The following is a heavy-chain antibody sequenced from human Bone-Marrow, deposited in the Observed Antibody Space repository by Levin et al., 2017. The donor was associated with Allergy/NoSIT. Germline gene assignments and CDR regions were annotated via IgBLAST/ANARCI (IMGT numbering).Heavy chain of an antibody. Sequence: PGGSLRLSCTASGFIFDDYAMHWVRQRPGKGLEWVSGISWNSATVGYADSVRGRFTLSRDNAKNSLHLEMTSLTGEDTALYFCVRGRPNCSGSYYNCAMDVWGRGTTVTVSS. CDR3: VRGRPNCSGSYYNCAMDV. J-gene: IGHJ6*04. V-gene: IGHV3-9*01. D-gene: IGHD3-10*02. CDR2: ISWNSATV. CDR1: GFIFDDYA.